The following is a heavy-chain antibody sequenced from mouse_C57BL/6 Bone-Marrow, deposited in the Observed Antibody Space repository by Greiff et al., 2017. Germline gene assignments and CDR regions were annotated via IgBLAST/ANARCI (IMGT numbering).Heavy chain of an antibody. CDR1: GIDFSRYW. CDR2: INPDSSTI. J-gene: IGHJ4*01. D-gene: IGHD1-1*01. V-gene: IGHV4-1*01. Sequence: EVKLLESGGGLVQPGGSLKLSCAASGIDFSRYWMSWVRRAPGKGLEWIGEINPDSSTINYAPSLKDKFIISRDNAKNTLYLQMSKVRSEDTALYYCARPGLPSGSSPQYYAMDYWGQGTSVTVSS. CDR3: ARPGLPSGSSPQYYAMDY.